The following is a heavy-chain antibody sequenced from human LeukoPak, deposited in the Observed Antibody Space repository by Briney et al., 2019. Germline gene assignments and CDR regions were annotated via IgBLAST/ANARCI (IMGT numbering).Heavy chain of an antibody. J-gene: IGHJ4*02. CDR3: AIINSRKYYFDY. Sequence: SETLSLTCAVSGYSISSGYYWGWIRQPPGKGLEWIGSIYHSGSTYYNPSLKSRVTISVDTSKNQCSLKLSSVTAADTAVYYCAIINSRKYYFDYWGQGTLVTVSS. D-gene: IGHD6-13*01. CDR1: GYSISSGYY. CDR2: IYHSGST. V-gene: IGHV4-38-2*01.